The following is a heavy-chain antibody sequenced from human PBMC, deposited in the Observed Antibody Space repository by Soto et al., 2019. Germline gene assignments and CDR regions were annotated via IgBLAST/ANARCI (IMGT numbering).Heavy chain of an antibody. Sequence: EVQLLESGGGLVQPGGSLRLSCAASGFTFSSYAMSWVRQAPGKGLEWVSAISGSGGSTYYADSVKGRFTISRDNSKNTLYLQMNSLRAEDTAVYYCEKDIVVVVAAPTVSDYWGQGTLVTVSS. J-gene: IGHJ4*02. CDR1: GFTFSSYA. D-gene: IGHD2-15*01. V-gene: IGHV3-23*01. CDR3: EKDIVVVVAAPTVSDY. CDR2: ISGSGGST.